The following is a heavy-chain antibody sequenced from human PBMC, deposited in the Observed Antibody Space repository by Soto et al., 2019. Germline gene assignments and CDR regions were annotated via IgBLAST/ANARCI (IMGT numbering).Heavy chain of an antibody. CDR3: AGSIAVAGTPEFDY. Sequence: QVQLVESGGGVVQPGRSLRLSCAASGFTFSSFTMHWVRQAPGKGLEWLGFISYDDGTNKYYADSVKGRFTFSRDNPKNTLYLQMNSLRAEETAVYYCAGSIAVAGTPEFDYWGQGTLVTVSS. V-gene: IGHV3-30-3*01. J-gene: IGHJ4*02. CDR2: ISYDDGTNK. CDR1: GFTFSSFT. D-gene: IGHD6-19*01.